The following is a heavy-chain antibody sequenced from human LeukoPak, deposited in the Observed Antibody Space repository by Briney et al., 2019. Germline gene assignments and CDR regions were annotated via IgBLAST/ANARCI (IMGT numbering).Heavy chain of an antibody. Sequence: GASVKVSCKASGGTFSSYAISWVRQAPGQGLEWMGRIIPILGIANYAQKFQGRVTITADKSTSTAYMELSSLRSEGTAVYYCARDQPLGLDYWGQGTLVTVSS. CDR2: IIPILGIA. V-gene: IGHV1-69*04. CDR1: GGTFSSYA. CDR3: ARDQPLGLDY. J-gene: IGHJ4*02. D-gene: IGHD7-27*01.